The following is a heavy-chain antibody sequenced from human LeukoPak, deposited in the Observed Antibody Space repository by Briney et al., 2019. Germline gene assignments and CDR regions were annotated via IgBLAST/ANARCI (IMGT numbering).Heavy chain of an antibody. J-gene: IGHJ4*02. D-gene: IGHD3-3*01. CDR1: GGSINSTYY. CDR2: IYYSGST. CDR3: ARLLWNGEDY. V-gene: IGHV4-39*01. Sequence: SETLSLTCTVSGGSINSTYYWGWIRQPPGRGLEWIGSIYYSGSTFYNPSLQSRVTISVDTSKSQSSLRLTSVTASDTAVYFCARLLWNGEDYWGPGTLVTVSS.